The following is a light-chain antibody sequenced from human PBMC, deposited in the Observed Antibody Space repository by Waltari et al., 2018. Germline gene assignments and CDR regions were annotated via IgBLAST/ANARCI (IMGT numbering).Light chain of an antibody. CDR1: SSDVGGYNY. CDR3: SSYTSSNTLV. V-gene: IGLV2-14*03. J-gene: IGLJ2*01. CDR2: DVT. Sequence: QSALTQPASVSGSPGQSITVSCTGSSSDVGGYNYVSWYQQHPGKAPKLMLYDVTQRPSGVSGRFSGSKSGNTASLAISGLQAEDEADYYCSSYTSSNTLVFGGGTKLTVL.